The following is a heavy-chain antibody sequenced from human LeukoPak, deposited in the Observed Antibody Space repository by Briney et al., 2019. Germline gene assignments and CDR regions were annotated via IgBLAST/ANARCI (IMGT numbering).Heavy chain of an antibody. D-gene: IGHD1-26*01. CDR1: GFTVYNFA. V-gene: IGHV3-33*06. Sequence: GGSLRLSCVASGFTVYNFAMSWVRQAPGKGLEWVAVIWYDGSNKYYADSVKGRFTISRDNSKNTLYLQMNSLRAEDTAVYYCAKMRSWELLLFDYWGQGTLVTVSS. CDR2: IWYDGSNK. CDR3: AKMRSWELLLFDY. J-gene: IGHJ4*02.